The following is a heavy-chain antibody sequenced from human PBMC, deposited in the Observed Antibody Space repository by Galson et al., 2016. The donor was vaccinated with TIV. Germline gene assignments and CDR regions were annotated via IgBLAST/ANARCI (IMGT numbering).Heavy chain of an antibody. Sequence: SLRLSCAASGFTFGDYVMHWVRQAPGKGLEWVSGISRDSVNIGYADSVKGRFTITRDNFKNTLYLQMNSLRADDTAVYYCARCSGWYGACYFDYWGQGTLVTVSS. V-gene: IGHV3-9*01. CDR2: ISRDSVNI. D-gene: IGHD6-19*01. J-gene: IGHJ4*02. CDR1: GFTFGDYV. CDR3: ARCSGWYGACYFDY.